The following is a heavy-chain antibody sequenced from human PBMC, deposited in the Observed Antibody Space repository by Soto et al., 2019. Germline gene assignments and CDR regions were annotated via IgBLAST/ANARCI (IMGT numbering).Heavy chain of an antibody. CDR2: IYYSGST. CDR3: ARRYGYAFDI. D-gene: IGHD4-17*01. V-gene: IGHV4-59*01. J-gene: IGHJ3*02. CDR1: GGSISSYY. Sequence: SETLSLTCTVSGGSISSYYWSWIRQPPGKGLEWIGYIYYSGSTNYNPSLKSRVTISVDTSKNQFSLKLSSVTAADTAVYYCARRYGYAFDIWGQGTIGTASS.